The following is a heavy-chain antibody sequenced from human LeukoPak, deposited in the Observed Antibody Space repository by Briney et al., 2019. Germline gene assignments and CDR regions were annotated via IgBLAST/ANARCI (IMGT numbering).Heavy chain of an antibody. CDR1: GFTFGDYA. J-gene: IGHJ6*03. CDR2: ISWNSGST. D-gene: IGHD6-13*01. Sequence: GRSLRLSCAASGFTFGDYAMHWVRQAPGKGLEWVSGISWNSGSTGYVDSVKGRFTISRHNAKNSLFLKMNSLRAEDTALYYCARDPYGTLAAAGTLGSYMDVWGKGTTVTVSS. CDR3: ARDPYGTLAAAGTLGSYMDV. V-gene: IGHV3-9*01.